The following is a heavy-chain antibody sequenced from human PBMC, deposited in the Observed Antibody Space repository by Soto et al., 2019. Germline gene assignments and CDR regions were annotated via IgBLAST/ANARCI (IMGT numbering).Heavy chain of an antibody. CDR2: IYYTGST. Sequence: SETLSLTCTVSDGSISSSSYYWGWIRQPPGKGLEWIGSIYYTGSTNYNPSLKSRVTIAIDTSKNQFSLSLSSVTAADTAVYYCARTGAPAGVYWFDPWGQGTLVTVSS. CDR1: DGSISSSSYY. J-gene: IGHJ5*02. CDR3: ARTGAPAGVYWFDP. V-gene: IGHV4-39*07. D-gene: IGHD6-13*01.